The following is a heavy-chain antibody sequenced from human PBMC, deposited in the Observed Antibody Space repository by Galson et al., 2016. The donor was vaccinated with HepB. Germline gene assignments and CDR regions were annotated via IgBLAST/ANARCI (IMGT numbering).Heavy chain of an antibody. J-gene: IGHJ4*02. CDR2: MNPNSGNT. V-gene: IGHV1-8*01. D-gene: IGHD6-19*01. CDR3: ARISGYSSGWYHYFGY. Sequence: SVKVSCKASEYTFTSYDIHWVRQATGQGLEWMGLMNPNSGNTGYAQTFQGRVTMTRNTSKSTAYMELRSLRSEDTAVYYCARISGYSSGWYHYFGYWGQGTLVTVSS. CDR1: EYTFTSYD.